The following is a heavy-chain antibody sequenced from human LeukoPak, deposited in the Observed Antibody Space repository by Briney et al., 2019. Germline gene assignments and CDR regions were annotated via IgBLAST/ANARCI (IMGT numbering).Heavy chain of an antibody. J-gene: IGHJ6*02. CDR3: ARELRDYDFWSGKDYYYGMDV. D-gene: IGHD3-3*01. V-gene: IGHV1-18*01. CDR1: GYTLTSYG. CDR2: ISAYNGNT. Sequence: ASVKVSCKASGYTLTSYGISWVRQAPGQGLEWMGWISAYNGNTNYAQKLQGRVTMTTDTSTSTAYMELRSLRSDDTAVYYCARELRDYDFWSGKDYYYGMDVWGQGTTVTVSS.